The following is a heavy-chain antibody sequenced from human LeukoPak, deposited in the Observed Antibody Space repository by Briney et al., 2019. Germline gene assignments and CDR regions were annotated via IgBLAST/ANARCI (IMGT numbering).Heavy chain of an antibody. CDR1: GGSISSYY. CDR2: ICTSGST. V-gene: IGHV4-4*07. Sequence: SETLSLTCTVSGGSISSYYWSWIRQPAGKGLEWIGRICTSGSTNYNPSLKSRVTMSVDTSKNQLSLKLSSVTAADTAVYYCARAFSSTNWFDPWGQGTLVTVSS. J-gene: IGHJ5*02. D-gene: IGHD2/OR15-2a*01. CDR3: ARAFSSTNWFDP.